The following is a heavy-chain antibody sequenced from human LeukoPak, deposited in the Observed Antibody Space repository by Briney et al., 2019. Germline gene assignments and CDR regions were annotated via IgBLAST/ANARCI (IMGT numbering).Heavy chain of an antibody. Sequence: ASVKVSCKASGGTFSSYAFSWVRQATGQGLEWMGGIIPIFGTANYAQKFQGRVTITADESTSTAYMELSSLRSEDTAVYYCALTGYSYGLLFDYWGQGTLVTVSS. J-gene: IGHJ4*02. CDR2: IIPIFGTA. CDR1: GGTFSSYA. CDR3: ALTGYSYGLLFDY. D-gene: IGHD5-18*01. V-gene: IGHV1-69*13.